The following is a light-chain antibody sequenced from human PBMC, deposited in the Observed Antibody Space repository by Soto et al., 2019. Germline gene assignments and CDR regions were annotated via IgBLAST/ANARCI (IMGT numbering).Light chain of an antibody. V-gene: IGKV3-15*01. CDR3: QQYGGSPRT. Sequence: ETVMTQSPATLSVSPGERATLSCRASQSIRSTLAWFQQKPGQAPRLLIYDASKRATGIPARFSGSGSGTEFTLTISSLQSEDFAVYYCQQYGGSPRTFGQGTKVEVK. J-gene: IGKJ1*01. CDR2: DAS. CDR1: QSIRST.